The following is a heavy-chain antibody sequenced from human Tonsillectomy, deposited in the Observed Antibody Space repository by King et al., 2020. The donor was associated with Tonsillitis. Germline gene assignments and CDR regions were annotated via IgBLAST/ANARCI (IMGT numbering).Heavy chain of an antibody. V-gene: IGHV5-51*01. D-gene: IGHD2-15*01. J-gene: IGHJ4*02. Sequence: QLVQSGAEVKKPGESLKISCKGSGYSFTSYWIGWVRQMPGKGLEWMGIIYPGDSDTRYSPSFQGQVTTSADKSTSTAYLQWSSLKAPDTAMYYCARLGGYCSGGSCYSTSYFDYWGQGTLVTVSS. CDR1: GYSFTSYW. CDR3: ARLGGYCSGGSCYSTSYFDY. CDR2: IYPGDSDT.